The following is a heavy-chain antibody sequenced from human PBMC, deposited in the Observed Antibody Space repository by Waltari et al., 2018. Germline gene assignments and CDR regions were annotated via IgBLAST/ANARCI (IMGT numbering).Heavy chain of an antibody. CDR1: GDSVSGHYW. CDR2: VHHSGKT. J-gene: IGHJ4*02. CDR3: AGDRAIGLFFDY. Sequence: VQLQESGHGLVKPSGTLSLTCAVSGDSVSGHYWWSWVRQSPEKGLEWIGQVHHSGKTHYNPSIQSRVTISVDSPKNQFSLTLKSVTAADTAVYYCAGDRAIGLFFDYWGRGTLVTVSS. V-gene: IGHV4-4*02. D-gene: IGHD2-2*01.